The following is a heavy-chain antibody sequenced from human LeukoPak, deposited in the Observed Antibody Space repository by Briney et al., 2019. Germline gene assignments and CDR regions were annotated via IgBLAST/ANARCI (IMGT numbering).Heavy chain of an antibody. V-gene: IGHV3-72*01. J-gene: IGHJ4*02. Sequence: GGSLRLSCAASGFTFIDDYMDWVRQAPEEGLEWIGRIRNKAKSYTTVYAASVKGRFTVSRDDSKNSLFLQMNSMESEDTAVYYWARRDSVTQGLDNWGQGTLVTVSS. CDR1: GFTFIDDY. CDR3: ARRDSVTQGLDN. CDR2: IRNKAKSYTT. D-gene: IGHD5/OR15-5a*01.